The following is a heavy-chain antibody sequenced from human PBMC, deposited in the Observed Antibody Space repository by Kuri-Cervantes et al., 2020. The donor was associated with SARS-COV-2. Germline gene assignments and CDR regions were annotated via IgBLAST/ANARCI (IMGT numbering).Heavy chain of an antibody. V-gene: IGHV1-69*06. CDR2: IIPIFGTA. CDR1: GGTFSSYA. CDR3: ARKIGGGYCSGGSCWGMDA. J-gene: IGHJ6*02. Sequence: SVKVSCKASGGTFSSYAISWVRQAPGQGLEWMGGIIPIFGTANYAQKFQGRVTITADKSTSTAYMELSSLRSEDTAVYYCARKIGGGYCSGGSCWGMDAWGQGTTVTVSS. D-gene: IGHD2-15*01.